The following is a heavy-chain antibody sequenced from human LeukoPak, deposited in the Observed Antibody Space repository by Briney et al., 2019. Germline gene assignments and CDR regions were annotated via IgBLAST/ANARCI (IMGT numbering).Heavy chain of an antibody. J-gene: IGHJ5*02. D-gene: IGHD4-11*01. CDR2: INPNSGDT. CDR1: VYTFTAYY. Sequence: ASVRVSCTPSVYTFTAYYIHWVRQAPGHRLEWMGWINPNSGDTNYAQKFQGRVTMTRDTSISTGYMELSRLRSDDTAVYYCARTTNNLFDPWGQGTLVTVSS. CDR3: ARTTNNLFDP. V-gene: IGHV1-2*02.